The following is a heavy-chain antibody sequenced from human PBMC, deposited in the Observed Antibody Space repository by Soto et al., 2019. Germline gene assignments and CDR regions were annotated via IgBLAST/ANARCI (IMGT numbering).Heavy chain of an antibody. D-gene: IGHD5-18*01. J-gene: IGHJ6*02. CDR3: TRVLGYTFEPRKTRYYAMDV. Sequence: QVQLVQSGAEVKKPGSSVTVSCKTSGGTFSKDAINWVRQAPGQGLEWMGLLIPVFGSPIYAQKFQGRIRITADESTSTAFMDLSSLRSEDTAVYYCTRVLGYTFEPRKTRYYAMDVWGQGTTVSVSS. CDR2: LIPVFGSP. CDR1: GGTFSKDA. V-gene: IGHV1-69*01.